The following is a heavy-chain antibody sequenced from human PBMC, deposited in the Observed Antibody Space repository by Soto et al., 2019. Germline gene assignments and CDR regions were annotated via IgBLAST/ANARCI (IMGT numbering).Heavy chain of an antibody. J-gene: IGHJ4*02. CDR2: ISLSGSTI. V-gene: IGHV3-48*03. CDR1: GSAFSNYE. D-gene: IGHD3-3*02. CDR3: ARESFSASPNFFDY. Sequence: PGGSLRLSCAASGSAFSNYEMNWVRQAPGKGLEWVSYISLSGSTIYYADSVKGRFTISRDDAKNSLYLQMDSLRADDTAVYYCARESFSASPNFFDYWGQGTLVTVSS.